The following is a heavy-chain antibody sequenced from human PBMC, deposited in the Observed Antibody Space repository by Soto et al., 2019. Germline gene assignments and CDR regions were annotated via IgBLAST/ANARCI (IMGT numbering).Heavy chain of an antibody. Sequence: EVQLVASGGGLVQPGGSLRLSCAASGFTVSSNYMSWVRQAPGKGLEWVTVIYSGGSTYYADSVKGRFTISRDNSKNTLYLKMNSLRDEDTAVYYCARGEASLDAFDIWGRGTMVSVSS. CDR1: GFTVSSNY. V-gene: IGHV3-66*01. J-gene: IGHJ3*02. CDR2: IYSGGST. CDR3: ARGEASLDAFDI.